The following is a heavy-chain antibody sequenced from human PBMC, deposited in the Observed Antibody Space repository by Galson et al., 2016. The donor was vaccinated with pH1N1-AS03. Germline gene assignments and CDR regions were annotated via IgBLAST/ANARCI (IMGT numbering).Heavy chain of an antibody. CDR2: IYPLDSDI. Sequence: QSGAEVKKPGESLKISCKGSRVSFTNHWIAWVRQMTGKGLEWMAIIYPLDSDIRYSPSFQGQFTISADMSISTAYLEWGSLKASDTAIYYCARHMGNSWHDGLDFWGPGTLVTVSS. CDR3: ARHMGNSWHDGLDF. J-gene: IGHJ4*02. V-gene: IGHV5-51*01. CDR1: RVSFTNHW. D-gene: IGHD1-1*01.